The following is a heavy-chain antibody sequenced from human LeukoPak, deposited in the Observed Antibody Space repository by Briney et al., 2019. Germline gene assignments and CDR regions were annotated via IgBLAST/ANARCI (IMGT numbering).Heavy chain of an antibody. CDR3: ARKGESGLVRVFDY. CDR1: GYTFTGYY. J-gene: IGHJ4*02. V-gene: IGHV1-2*02. D-gene: IGHD3-10*01. Sequence: ASVKVSCKASGYTFTGYYMHWVRQAPGQGIEWMGSINLNTGVVDYVRMFQGRVTMTRDTSISTVYMDLSSLTSDDTAIYYCARKGESGLVRVFDYWGQGTLVMVSS. CDR2: INLNTGVV.